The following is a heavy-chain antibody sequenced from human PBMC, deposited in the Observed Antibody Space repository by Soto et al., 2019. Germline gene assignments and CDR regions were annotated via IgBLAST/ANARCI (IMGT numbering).Heavy chain of an antibody. D-gene: IGHD4-17*01. Sequence: PGGSLKLSCAASGFTFSGYSMNWVRQAPGKGLEWVSSIGSTSSYIFYADSLKGRFAISRDSANNSLFLQMNSLRAEDTAVYYCARSALRQQKGALDYWGQGTLVTVSS. CDR3: ARSALRQQKGALDY. V-gene: IGHV3-21*01. CDR2: IGSTSSYI. J-gene: IGHJ4*02. CDR1: GFTFSGYS.